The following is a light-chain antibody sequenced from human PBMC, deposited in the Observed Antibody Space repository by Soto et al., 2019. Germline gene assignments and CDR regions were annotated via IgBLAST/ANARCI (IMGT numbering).Light chain of an antibody. CDR3: QQYYSYPRT. CDR1: QGISSY. Sequence: AIRMTQSPSSFSASTGDRVTITCRASQGISSYLAWYQQKPGKAPKLLIYAASTLQSGVQSRFSGSGSGTDFTLTISSLQSEDSATYYCQQYYSYPRTFGQGTKVEIK. J-gene: IGKJ1*01. V-gene: IGKV1-8*01. CDR2: AAS.